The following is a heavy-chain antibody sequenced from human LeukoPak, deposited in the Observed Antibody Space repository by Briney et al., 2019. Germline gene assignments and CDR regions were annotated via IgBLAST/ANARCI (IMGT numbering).Heavy chain of an antibody. CDR3: VRGAVTGQQCDN. J-gene: IGHJ4*02. CDR2: ITSDGYTT. CDR1: GFSFSNHW. V-gene: IGHV3-74*01. Sequence: GGALRLSCAASGFSFSNHWMHWVRQVPGEGLVWVSRITSDGYTTNYADSVKGRFTISRDNAKDTLYLQMNSLRDEDTAVYYCVRGAVTGQQCDNWGQGTLVTVSS. D-gene: IGHD2-21*02.